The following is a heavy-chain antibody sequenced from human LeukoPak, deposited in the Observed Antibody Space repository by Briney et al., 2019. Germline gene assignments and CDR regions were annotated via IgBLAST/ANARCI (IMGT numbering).Heavy chain of an antibody. V-gene: IGHV4-34*01. CDR1: GGSFSGYY. Sequence: PSETLPLTCAVYGGSFSGYYWSWIRQPPGKGLEWIGEINHSGSTNYNPSLKSRVTISVDTSKNQFSLKLSSVTAADTAVYYCASFDYLEAFDIWGQGTMVTVSS. D-gene: IGHD5-12*01. CDR3: ASFDYLEAFDI. J-gene: IGHJ3*02. CDR2: INHSGST.